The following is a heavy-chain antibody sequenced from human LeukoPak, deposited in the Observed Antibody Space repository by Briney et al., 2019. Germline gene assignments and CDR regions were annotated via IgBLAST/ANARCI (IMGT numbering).Heavy chain of an antibody. D-gene: IGHD4-17*01. CDR3: AREALSYGDYVLDY. CDR1: GYTFTSYG. V-gene: IGHV1-18*01. Sequence: ASVKVSCKASGYTFTSYGISWVRQAPGQGLEWMGWISAYNGNTNYAQKLQGRVTMTTDTSTSTAYMELRSLRSDDTAVYYCAREALSYGDYVLDYWGQGTLVTVSS. CDR2: ISAYNGNT. J-gene: IGHJ4*02.